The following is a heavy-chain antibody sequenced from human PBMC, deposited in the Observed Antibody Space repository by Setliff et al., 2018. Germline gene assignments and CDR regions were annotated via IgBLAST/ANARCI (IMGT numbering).Heavy chain of an antibody. CDR2: IYTSGST. D-gene: IGHD5-18*01. CDR1: GGSISSGSYY. J-gene: IGHJ3*01. V-gene: IGHV4-61*09. Sequence: SETLSLTCTVSGGSISSGSYYWSWIRQPAGKGLEWIGHIYTSGSTNYNPSLKSRVTISVDTSKNQFSLKLNSVTAADTAIYYCARHHGDTAMVRGAFDFWGQGTMVTVSS. CDR3: ARHHGDTAMVRGAFDF.